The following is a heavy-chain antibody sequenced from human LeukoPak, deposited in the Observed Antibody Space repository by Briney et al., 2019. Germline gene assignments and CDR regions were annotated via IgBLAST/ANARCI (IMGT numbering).Heavy chain of an antibody. D-gene: IGHD2-2*01. Sequence: QPGGSLRLSCAASGFTFTSYAMSWVRQAPGKGLEWVAVIWYDGSNKYYADYVKGRFTISRDNSKNTLYLQMNSLRAEDTAVYYCAKDRDIVVVPAAIRQGLDYWGQGTLVTVSS. CDR2: IWYDGSNK. J-gene: IGHJ4*02. CDR1: GFTFTSYA. CDR3: AKDRDIVVVPAAIRQGLDY. V-gene: IGHV3-30*02.